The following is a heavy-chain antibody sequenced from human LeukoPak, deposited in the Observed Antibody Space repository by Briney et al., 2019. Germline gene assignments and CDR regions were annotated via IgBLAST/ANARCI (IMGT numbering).Heavy chain of an antibody. D-gene: IGHD3-9*01. CDR2: ITGSGGNT. CDR3: AKWGDFDVLTGYYVPDF. Sequence: PGGSLRLSCAASGFTFSNYAMSWFRQAPGKGLEWVSAITGSGGNTYYADSVKGRFTISRDNSRNTLYLQMNSLRDEDTAVYYCAKWGDFDVLTGYYVPDFWGQGTLVTVSS. CDR1: GFTFSNYA. V-gene: IGHV3-23*01. J-gene: IGHJ4*02.